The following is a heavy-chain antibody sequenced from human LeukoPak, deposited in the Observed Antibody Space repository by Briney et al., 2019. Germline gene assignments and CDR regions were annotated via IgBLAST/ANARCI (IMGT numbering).Heavy chain of an antibody. CDR3: ARGRKGGYSYGRPTSYYYMDV. J-gene: IGHJ6*03. CDR1: GGSFSGYY. V-gene: IGHV4-34*01. CDR2: INHSGST. Sequence: SETLSLTCAVYGGSFSGYYWSWIRQPPGKGLEWIGEINHSGSTNYNPSLKSRVTISVDTSKNQFSLKLSSVTAADTAVYYCARGRKGGYSYGRPTSYYYMDVWGKGTTVTVSS. D-gene: IGHD5-18*01.